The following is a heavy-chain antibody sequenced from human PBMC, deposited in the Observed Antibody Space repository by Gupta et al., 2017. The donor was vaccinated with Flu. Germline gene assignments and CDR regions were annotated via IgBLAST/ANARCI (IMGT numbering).Heavy chain of an antibody. CDR3: ARDLSGRDDY. CDR1: GFTFSTYW. CDR2: VNEYGTIT. J-gene: IGHJ4*02. Sequence: EVQLAESGGALIQPGGSLRLSCVASGFTFSTYWMHWVRRAPGEGLVWVSRVNEYGTITNYADSVKGRFTISRDNAKNRLFLQMNNLRADDTAVYYCARDLSGRDDYWGQGTLVTVSS. V-gene: IGHV3-74*01. D-gene: IGHD6-19*01.